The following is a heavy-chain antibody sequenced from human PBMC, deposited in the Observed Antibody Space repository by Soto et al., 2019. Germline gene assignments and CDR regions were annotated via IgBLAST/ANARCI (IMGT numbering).Heavy chain of an antibody. Sequence: SQTRSLTCAISGDTVSSNSAAWNWIRQSPSRGLEWLGRTYYRFKWYNDYAVSVKSRITINADTSKNQFSLQMNSVTPEDRAVYYCVRERWLQSVPANFDYWGQGTLVTVSS. CDR1: GDTVSSNSAA. CDR3: VRERWLQSVPANFDY. D-gene: IGHD5-12*01. CDR2: TYYRFKWYN. J-gene: IGHJ4*02. V-gene: IGHV6-1*01.